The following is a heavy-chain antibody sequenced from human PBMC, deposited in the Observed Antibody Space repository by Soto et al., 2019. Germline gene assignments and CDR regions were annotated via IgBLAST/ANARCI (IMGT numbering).Heavy chain of an antibody. J-gene: IGHJ4*02. V-gene: IGHV3-48*01. D-gene: IGHD1-20*01. CDR3: TRDQGNNWDLDY. CDR1: GFTFIKYP. Sequence: GGSLRLSCAASGFTFIKYPMNWVRQVPGKGLERISYINNNSGIIYYADSVKGRFTITRDNAKNSLYLQMNSLRVEDTAVYYCTRDQGNNWDLDYWGQGTLVTVSS. CDR2: INNNSGII.